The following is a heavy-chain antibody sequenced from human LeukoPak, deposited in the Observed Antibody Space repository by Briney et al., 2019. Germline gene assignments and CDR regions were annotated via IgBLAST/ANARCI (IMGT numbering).Heavy chain of an antibody. CDR3: ARFGDELWFDP. D-gene: IGHD1-7*01. J-gene: IGHJ5*02. Sequence: ASVTVSCKASGYTFTSYAMHWVRQAPGQRLEWMGWINAGNGNTKYSQKFQGRVTMTTDTSTSTAYMELRSLRSDDTAVYYCARFGDELWFDPWGQGTLVTVSS. V-gene: IGHV1-3*01. CDR2: INAGNGNT. CDR1: GYTFTSYA.